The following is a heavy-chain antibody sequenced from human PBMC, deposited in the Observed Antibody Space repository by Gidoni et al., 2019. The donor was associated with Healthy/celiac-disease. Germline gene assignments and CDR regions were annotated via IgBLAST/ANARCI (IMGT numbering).Heavy chain of an antibody. D-gene: IGHD3-3*01. V-gene: IGHV3-30*03. J-gene: IGHJ3*02. CDR3: ASALGLTYYDFWSGFNQDDAFDI. CDR1: GFTFSSYG. CDR2: ISYDGSNK. Sequence: QVQLVESGGGVVQPGRSLRLSCAASGFTFSSYGMHWVRQAPGKGLEWVAVISYDGSNKYYADSVKGRFTISRDNSKNTLYLQMNSLRAEDTAVYYCASALGLTYYDFWSGFNQDDAFDIWGQGTMVTVSS.